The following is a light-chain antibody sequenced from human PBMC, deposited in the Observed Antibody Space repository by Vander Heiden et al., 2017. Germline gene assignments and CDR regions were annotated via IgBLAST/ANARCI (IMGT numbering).Light chain of an antibody. CDR3: SSYTSSSPLV. CDR2: EVS. V-gene: IGLV2-14*01. CDR1: SRDVGGYNY. J-gene: IGLJ2*01. Sequence: QSALPQPASASGPPGQSITISCTGTSRDVGGYNYVSRYQAHPGKALKLLIYEVSNRPSGVSNRFSCSKSGNTASLTISGLQAEDEADYYCSSYTSSSPLVFGGGTRLTVL.